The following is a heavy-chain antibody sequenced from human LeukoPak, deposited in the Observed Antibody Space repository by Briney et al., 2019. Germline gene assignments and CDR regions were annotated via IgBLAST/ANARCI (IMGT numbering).Heavy chain of an antibody. Sequence: SGPTPVNPTQTLTLTCTFSGFSLSTSGVGVGWIRQPPGKALEWLALIYWDDDKRYSPSLKSRLTITKDASKNQVVLTMTNMDPVDTATYYCAHSDYDYVWGSYPDYWGQGTLITVSS. V-gene: IGHV2-5*02. J-gene: IGHJ4*02. CDR2: IYWDDDK. CDR3: AHSDYDYVWGSYPDY. D-gene: IGHD3-16*02. CDR1: GFSLSTSGVG.